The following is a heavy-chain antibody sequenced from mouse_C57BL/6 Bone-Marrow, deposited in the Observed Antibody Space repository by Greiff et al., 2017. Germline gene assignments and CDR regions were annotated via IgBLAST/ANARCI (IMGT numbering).Heavy chain of an antibody. Sequence: VKLMESGAELVRPGASVTLSCKASGYTFTDYEMHWVKQTPVHGLEWIGAIDPETGGTAYNQKFKGKAILTADKSSSTAYMELRSLTSEDSAVYYCTFTTGFAYWGQGTLVTVSA. V-gene: IGHV1-15*01. D-gene: IGHD2-12*01. J-gene: IGHJ3*01. CDR3: TFTTGFAY. CDR2: IDPETGGT. CDR1: GYTFTDYE.